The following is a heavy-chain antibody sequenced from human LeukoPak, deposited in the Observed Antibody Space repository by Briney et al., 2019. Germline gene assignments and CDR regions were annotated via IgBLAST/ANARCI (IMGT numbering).Heavy chain of an antibody. CDR3: ARRSRSGFFDY. V-gene: IGHV4-39*01. CDR2: VYSNGST. J-gene: IGHJ4*02. Sequence: PSETLSLTCAVSGGSINSKTYYWGWIRQPPGKGLEWIGSVYSNGSTYYNPSLKSRVAISADTSKNQFSLRLSSVTAPDTAVYYCARRSRSGFFDYWGQGTLVTVSS. CDR1: GGSINSKTYY. D-gene: IGHD3-10*01.